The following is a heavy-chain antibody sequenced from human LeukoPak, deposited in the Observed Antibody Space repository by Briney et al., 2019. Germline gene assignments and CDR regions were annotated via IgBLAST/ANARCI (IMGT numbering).Heavy chain of an antibody. CDR3: AREVRDSSSSFDI. J-gene: IGHJ3*02. CDR1: GGSISSYF. D-gene: IGHD6-6*01. Sequence: SETLSLTCTVSGGSISSYFWTWVRQAPGKGLEWIGYIYYSGGTNYNPSLKSRVTISVDMSRNQISLNLSSVTPADRAVYYCAREVRDSSSSFDIWGQGTMVIVSS. V-gene: IGHV4-59*01. CDR2: IYYSGGT.